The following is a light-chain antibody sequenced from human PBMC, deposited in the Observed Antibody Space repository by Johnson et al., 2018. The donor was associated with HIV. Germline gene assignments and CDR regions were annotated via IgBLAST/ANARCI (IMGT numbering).Light chain of an antibody. J-gene: IGLJ1*01. V-gene: IGLV1-51*02. CDR3: GTWDSSLIIFV. Sequence: QSVLTQPPSVSAAPGQKVTISCSGGSSNIGSNYVSWYKQLPGTAPKLLIYENDKRPSGIRDRFSGSKSGTAATLAITGLQPGDEADYYCGTWDSSLIIFVFGTGTKVTVL. CDR1: SSNIGSNY. CDR2: END.